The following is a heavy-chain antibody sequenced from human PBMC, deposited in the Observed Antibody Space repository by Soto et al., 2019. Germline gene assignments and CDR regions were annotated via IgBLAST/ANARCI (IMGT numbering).Heavy chain of an antibody. J-gene: IGHJ3*02. CDR2: ISAYNGNT. CDR3: ARVTMIDAFDI. CDR1: GCTEPRYS. V-gene: IGHV1-18*01. D-gene: IGHD3-22*01. Sequence: DSVKTSCETSGCTEPRYSIGGLGQAPGQGLEWMGWISAYNGNTNYAQKLQGRVTMTTDTSTSTAYMELRSLRSDDTAVYYCARVTMIDAFDIWGQGTMVTVSS.